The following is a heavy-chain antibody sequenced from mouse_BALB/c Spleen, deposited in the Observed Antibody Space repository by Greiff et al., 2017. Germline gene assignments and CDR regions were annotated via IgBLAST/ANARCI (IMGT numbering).Heavy chain of an antibody. D-gene: IGHD1-1*01. Sequence: VKLMESGAELVRPGASVTLSCKASGYTFTDYEMHWVKQTPVHGLEWIGAIDPETGGTAYNQKFKGKATLTADKSSSTAYMELRSLTSEDSAVYYCTRTVVATDYFDYWGQGTTLTVSS. CDR3: TRTVVATDYFDY. CDR1: GYTFTDYE. V-gene: IGHV1-15*01. J-gene: IGHJ2*01. CDR2: IDPETGGT.